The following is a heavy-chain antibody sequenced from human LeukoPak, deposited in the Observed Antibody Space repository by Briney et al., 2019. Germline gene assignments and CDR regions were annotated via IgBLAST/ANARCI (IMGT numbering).Heavy chain of an antibody. J-gene: IGHJ4*02. Sequence: PGGSLRLSCAASGFTFSNYNFYWVRQAPGKGLEWVSSISSTSSYIYYADSMKGRFTISRDNAKNSLYLQMNSLRAEDTAVYYCARGYSSGLHFDYWGQGTLVTVSS. CDR1: GFTFSNYN. V-gene: IGHV3-21*01. CDR3: ARGYSSGLHFDY. D-gene: IGHD6-19*01. CDR2: ISSTSSYI.